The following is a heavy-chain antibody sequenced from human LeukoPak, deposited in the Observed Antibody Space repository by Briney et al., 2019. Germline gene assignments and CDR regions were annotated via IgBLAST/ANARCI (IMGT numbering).Heavy chain of an antibody. V-gene: IGHV4-4*07. CDR2: IYTSGSI. Sequence: SETLSLTCTDSGASISSYYWSWIRQPAGKGLEWIGRIYTSGSINYNPSLKSRVTISVDTSKNQFSLKLTSVTAADTAVYYCARGAYYFSPLDWGQGTLVTISS. J-gene: IGHJ4*02. CDR1: GASISSYY. D-gene: IGHD3-3*01. CDR3: ARGAYYFSPLD.